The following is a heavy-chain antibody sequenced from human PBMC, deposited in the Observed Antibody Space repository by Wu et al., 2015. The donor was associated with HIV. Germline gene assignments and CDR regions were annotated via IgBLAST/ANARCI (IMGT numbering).Heavy chain of an antibody. CDR2: FDPEHGKT. D-gene: IGHD3-22*01. J-gene: IGHJ5*01. Sequence: QVQLVQSGAEVKKPGASVKVSCKVSGYTLTELSVHWVRQAPGKGLEWMGSFDPEHGKTIYAQMFQYRVSMAEDTSIETAYMELSSLKFEDTAIYYCANDPPTGRSITIGWLVLGSGRERDVGRTLRPFDA. V-gene: IGHV1-24*01. CDR1: GYTLTELS. CDR3: ANDPPTGRSITIGWLVLGSGRERDVGRTLRPFDA.